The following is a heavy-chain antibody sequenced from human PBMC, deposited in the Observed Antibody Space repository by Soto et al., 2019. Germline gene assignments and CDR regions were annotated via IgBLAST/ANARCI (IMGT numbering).Heavy chain of an antibody. CDR2: IKEDASEK. CDR3: AREGQMGGFDY. Sequence: EVQLVESGGGLVQPGGSLRLSCAVSGFTFSSYWMTWVRQAPGKGLEWVANIKEDASEKHYVDSVKGRLTISRDNARNSLHLQMNSLRADDTAIYYCAREGQMGGFDYWGQGTLVTVSS. V-gene: IGHV3-7*03. J-gene: IGHJ4*02. CDR1: GFTFSSYW. D-gene: IGHD1-26*01.